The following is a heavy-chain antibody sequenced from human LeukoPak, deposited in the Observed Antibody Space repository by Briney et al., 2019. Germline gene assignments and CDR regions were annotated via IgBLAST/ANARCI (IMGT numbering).Heavy chain of an antibody. J-gene: IGHJ4*02. CDR3: ASAVHGWGSYYIAG. D-gene: IGHD3-10*01. Sequence: ASVTVSFTCSGYPFTFYGFNWVRQPPAQGRERLGWISTYNGNTNYSQKLQVRVTMTTDTSTNTAYMELRSQSSAATAVYYYASAVHGWGSYYIAGWGQGTLVTVAS. CDR2: ISTYNGNT. CDR1: GYPFTFYG. V-gene: IGHV1-18*01.